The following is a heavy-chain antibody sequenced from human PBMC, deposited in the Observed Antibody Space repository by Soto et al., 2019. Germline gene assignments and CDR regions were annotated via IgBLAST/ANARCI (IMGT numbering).Heavy chain of an antibody. J-gene: IGHJ4*02. CDR2: IIPIFGTA. CDR3: ARARDGGSYHFDY. D-gene: IGHD1-26*01. V-gene: IGHV1-69*13. Sequence: GASVKVSCKASGGTFSSYAISWVRQAPGQGLEWMGGIIPIFGTANYAQKFQGRVTITADESTSTAYMELSSLRSEDTAVYYCARARDGGSYHFDYWGQGTLVTVSS. CDR1: GGTFSSYA.